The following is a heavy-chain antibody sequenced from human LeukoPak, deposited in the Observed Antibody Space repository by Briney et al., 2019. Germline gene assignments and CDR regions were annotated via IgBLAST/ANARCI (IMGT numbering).Heavy chain of an antibody. D-gene: IGHD6-13*01. CDR1: GGSISSSNW. CDR3: ARLGIAAADTLYSYGYGAFDY. V-gene: IGHV4-4*02. CDR2: IYHSGST. J-gene: IGHJ4*02. Sequence: PSETLSLTCAVSGGSISSSNWWSWVRQPPGQGLEWIGEIYHSGSTNYNPSLKSRVTISVDKSKNQFSLKLSSVTAADTAVYYCARLGIAAADTLYSYGYGAFDYWGQGTLVTVSS.